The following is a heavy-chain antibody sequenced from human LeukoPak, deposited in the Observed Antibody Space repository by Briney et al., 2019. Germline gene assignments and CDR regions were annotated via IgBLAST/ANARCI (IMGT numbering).Heavy chain of an antibody. V-gene: IGHV4-59*08. Sequence: PSETLSLTCTVSGGSISSYYWSSIRQPPGKGLEWIGYCYYSGSTNYNPSLKSRVTISVDTSKNQFSLKLSSVTAADTAVYYCARSVYCSGGSCLYGMDVWGQGTTVTVSS. CDR3: ARSVYCSGGSCLYGMDV. J-gene: IGHJ6*02. CDR2: CYYSGST. CDR1: GGSISSYY. D-gene: IGHD2-15*01.